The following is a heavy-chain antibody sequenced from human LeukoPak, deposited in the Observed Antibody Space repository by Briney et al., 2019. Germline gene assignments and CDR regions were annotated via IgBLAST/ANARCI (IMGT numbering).Heavy chain of an antibody. J-gene: IGHJ4*02. CDR1: GGSFSGYY. CDR3: ARLKYSDSSGYYRGVYYFDY. V-gene: IGHV4-34*01. CDR2: INHSGST. D-gene: IGHD3-22*01. Sequence: ESSETLSLTCAVYGGSFSGYYWSWIRQPPGKGLEWIGEINHSGSTNYNPSLKSRVTISIDTSKNQFSLKLSSVTAADTAVYYCARLKYSDSSGYYRGVYYFDYWGQGTLVAVSS.